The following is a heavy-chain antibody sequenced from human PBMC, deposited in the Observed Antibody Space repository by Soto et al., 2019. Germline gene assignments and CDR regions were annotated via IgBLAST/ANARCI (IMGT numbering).Heavy chain of an antibody. CDR3: ARVMYYYDSSPFDY. CDR2: IYYSGST. J-gene: IGHJ4*02. V-gene: IGHV4-30-4*01. Sequence: SETLSLTCTVSGGSISSGDYYWSWIRQPPGKGLEWIGYIYYSGSTYYNPSLKSRATISVDTSKNQFSLKLSSVTAADTAVYYCARVMYYYDSSPFDYWGQGTLVTVSS. CDR1: GGSISSGDYY. D-gene: IGHD3-22*01.